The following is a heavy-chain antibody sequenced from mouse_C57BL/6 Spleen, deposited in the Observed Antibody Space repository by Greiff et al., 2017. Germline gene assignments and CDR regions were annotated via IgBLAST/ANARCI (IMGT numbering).Heavy chain of an antibody. J-gene: IGHJ4*01. CDR2: IWGDGST. D-gene: IGHD3-2*02. V-gene: IGHV2-3*01. CDR3: GEPEAFYYYAMDY. CDR1: GFSLTSYG. Sequence: VQRVESGPGLVAPSQSLSITCTVSGFSLTSYGVSWVRQPPGKGLEWLGVIWGDGSTNYHSALISRLSISKDNSKSQVFLKLNSLQADDTATYYCGEPEAFYYYAMDYWGQGTSVTVSS.